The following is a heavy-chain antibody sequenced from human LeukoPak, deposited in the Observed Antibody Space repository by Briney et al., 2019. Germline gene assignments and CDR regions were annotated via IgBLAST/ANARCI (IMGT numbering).Heavy chain of an antibody. CDR1: GYTFTSYY. D-gene: IGHD4-17*01. J-gene: IGHJ5*02. CDR3: AKNYGDYEEWFDP. Sequence: ASVKVSCKASGYTFTSYYMHWVRQAPGQGLEWMGIIIPSDGSTTYAQKFQGRVTMTRDTSTSTVYMELSSLRSEDTAVYYCAKNYGDYEEWFDPWGQGTLVTVSS. CDR2: IIPSDGST. V-gene: IGHV1-46*01.